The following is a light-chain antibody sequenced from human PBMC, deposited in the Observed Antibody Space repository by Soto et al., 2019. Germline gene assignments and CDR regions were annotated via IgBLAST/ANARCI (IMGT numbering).Light chain of an antibody. CDR3: QQRDNWPWT. Sequence: ETVLTQSPATLSLSPGDRATLSCRASRRVSSNLAWYQQKAGQAPRLLIYDASNRAAGTPARFSGSGSGTDFTLTISSLEPEDFAVYYCQQRDNWPWTFGQGTKVDIK. CDR1: RRVSSN. J-gene: IGKJ1*01. CDR2: DAS. V-gene: IGKV3-11*01.